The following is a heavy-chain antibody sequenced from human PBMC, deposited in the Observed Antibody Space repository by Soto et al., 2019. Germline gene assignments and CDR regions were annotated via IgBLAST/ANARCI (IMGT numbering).Heavy chain of an antibody. D-gene: IGHD6-19*01. V-gene: IGHV3-74*01. CDR1: GFTVSSNC. CDR2: IIGDGSDT. Sequence: GGSLRVSWAAAGFTVSSNCSHWVSQAPGKGLVWVSRIIGDGSDTRYADSVKGRFTVSRDNAKNTVFLQMNSLRADDSAVYYCAAHRRGWQEDYWGQGTLVTVSS. CDR3: AAHRRGWQEDY. J-gene: IGHJ4*02.